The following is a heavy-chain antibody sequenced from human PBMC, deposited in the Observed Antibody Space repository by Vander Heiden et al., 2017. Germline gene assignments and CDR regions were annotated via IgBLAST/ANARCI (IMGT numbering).Heavy chain of an antibody. Sequence: EVQLLESGGGLVPPGGSLRLSVAACGFTFTSYAMNWVRQTPGRGLDWVAGISGSGGRTYYADSVKGRFTLSRDNSKNTLYLQMNSLRAEDSALYYCAKISYGSGSYPDYWGQGVLVTVSS. CDR2: ISGSGGRT. CDR1: GFTFTSYA. V-gene: IGHV3-23*01. CDR3: AKISYGSGSYPDY. D-gene: IGHD3-10*01. J-gene: IGHJ4*02.